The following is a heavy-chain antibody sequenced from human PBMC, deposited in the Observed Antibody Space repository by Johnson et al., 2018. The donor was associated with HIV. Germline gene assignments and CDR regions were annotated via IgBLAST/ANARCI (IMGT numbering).Heavy chain of an antibody. CDR3: AAMDVSGSYWAFDI. CDR2: IWYDGSNK. J-gene: IGHJ3*02. Sequence: QVQLVESGGGLVKPGGSLRLSCAASGFTFSNAWMSWVRQAPGKGLEWVAVIWYDGSNKYYADSVKGRFTISRENAKNSLYLKMNSLRAEDTAVSYCAAMDVSGSYWAFDIWGQGTMVTVSS. D-gene: IGHD3-10*01. V-gene: IGHV3-33*08. CDR1: GFTFSNAW.